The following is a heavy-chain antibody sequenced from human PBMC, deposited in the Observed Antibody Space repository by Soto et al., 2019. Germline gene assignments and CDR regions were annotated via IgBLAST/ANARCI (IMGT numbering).Heavy chain of an antibody. Sequence: SETLALTCSVSGGSIRISSSYWGWIRQPPGKGLEWVGSIYYLGNTYYNPSLGSRVTISVDTPKNQFSLKLSSVTAADTAVFYCAGLYPYGSSGYHLYYWGQGTLVTVSS. CDR3: AGLYPYGSSGYHLYY. D-gene: IGHD3-22*01. J-gene: IGHJ4*02. CDR2: IYYLGNT. CDR1: GGSIRISSSY. V-gene: IGHV4-39*01.